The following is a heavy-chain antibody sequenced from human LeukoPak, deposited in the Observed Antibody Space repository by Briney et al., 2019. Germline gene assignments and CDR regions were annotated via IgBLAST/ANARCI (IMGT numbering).Heavy chain of an antibody. J-gene: IGHJ5*02. Sequence: SETQSLTCSVSGGPITSCYWHWIRQPPGKGLEWIGYIYYSGSTNYNPSLKSRVTISVDTSRNQFSLKMHSVTAADTAVYYWARDRSRATWFVTWGQRTAVTVSS. CDR3: ARDRSRATWFVT. V-gene: IGHV4-59*01. D-gene: IGHD3-10*01. CDR1: GGPITSCY. CDR2: IYYSGST.